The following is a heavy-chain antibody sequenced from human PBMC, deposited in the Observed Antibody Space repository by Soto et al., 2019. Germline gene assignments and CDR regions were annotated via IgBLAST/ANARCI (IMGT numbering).Heavy chain of an antibody. J-gene: IGHJ4*02. CDR2: INTGKGNT. V-gene: IGHV1-3*04. CDR1: GYTFTSYA. Sequence: XSVKFSSEASGYTFTSYAMHWLRQAPGQRLEWMGWINTGKGNTKYSQKFQGRVTITSDTSASTAYMDLSSLRSEDTAMYYCARAGDDCSAANCYVIDYWGQGTLVTVS. D-gene: IGHD2-2*01. CDR3: ARAGDDCSAANCYVIDY.